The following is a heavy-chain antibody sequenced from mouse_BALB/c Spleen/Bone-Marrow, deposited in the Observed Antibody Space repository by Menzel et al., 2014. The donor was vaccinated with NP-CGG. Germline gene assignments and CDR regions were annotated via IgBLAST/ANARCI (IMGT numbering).Heavy chain of an antibody. CDR2: ISSGSSNI. CDR1: GFTFSSFG. CDR3: TRGGNWDDFDY. V-gene: IGHV5-17*02. D-gene: IGHD4-1*01. Sequence: EVKLVESGGGLVQPGGSRKLSCAASGFTFSSFGMHWVRQVPEKGLEWVAYISSGSSNIYYEDTVKGRFTISRDNPKNTLFLQMTSLRSEDTAMYYCTRGGNWDDFDYWGQGTTLTVSS. J-gene: IGHJ2*01.